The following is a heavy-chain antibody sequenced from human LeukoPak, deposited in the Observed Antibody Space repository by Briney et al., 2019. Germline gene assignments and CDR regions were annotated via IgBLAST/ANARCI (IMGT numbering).Heavy chain of an antibody. J-gene: IGHJ3*01. Sequence: GGSLRLSCAASGFSFSSHSMNWVRQAPGKGLEWVSYISSGSDTIYYADSVKGRFTISRDNVKNSVDLQMNSLRAEDTAVYYCARFASPDAFDFWGQGTVVTAS. CDR1: GFSFSSHS. CDR3: ARFASPDAFDF. V-gene: IGHV3-48*01. CDR2: ISSGSDTI.